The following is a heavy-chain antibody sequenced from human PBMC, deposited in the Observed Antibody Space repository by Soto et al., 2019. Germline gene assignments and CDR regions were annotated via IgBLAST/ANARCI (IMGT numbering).Heavy chain of an antibody. Sequence: SETLSLTCTVSGGSMISYYWSWIRQPPGRGLEWIGFIYYAGSTKYNPSLNSRVTISVDTSKNQFSLKLSSVTAADTAVYYCARHGTGSYFDYWGQGTLVTVSS. J-gene: IGHJ4*02. CDR2: IYYAGST. V-gene: IGHV4-59*08. CDR3: ARHGTGSYFDY. CDR1: GGSMISYY.